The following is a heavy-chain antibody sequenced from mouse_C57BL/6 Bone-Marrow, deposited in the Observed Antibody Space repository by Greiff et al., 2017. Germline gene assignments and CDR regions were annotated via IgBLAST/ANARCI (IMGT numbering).Heavy chain of an antibody. CDR1: GFTFSSYG. CDR3: ARQQDYHSY. J-gene: IGHJ3*01. V-gene: IGHV5-6*01. D-gene: IGHD2-4*01. Sequence: EVMLVESGGDLVKPGGSLKLSCAASGFTFSSYGMSWVRQTPYKRLEWVATISSGGSYTYYPDSVKGRFTISRDNAKNTLYLQMSSLKSEDTAMYYCARQQDYHSYWGQGTLVTVSA. CDR2: ISSGGSYT.